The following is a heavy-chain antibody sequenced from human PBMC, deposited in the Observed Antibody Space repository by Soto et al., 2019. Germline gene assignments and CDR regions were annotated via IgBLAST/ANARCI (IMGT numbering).Heavy chain of an antibody. CDR3: ARYYFDSSGYSNWFDP. J-gene: IGHJ5*02. D-gene: IGHD3-22*01. CDR1: GGSITSGAYY. Sequence: LSLTCAVSGGSITSGAYYWTWIRQHPGKGLEWIAYIHYSGRTYYNPSLKSRVTISVDTSNNQFSLKLSSVTAADTAVYYCARYYFDSSGYSNWFDPWGQGALVTVSS. CDR2: IHYSGRT. V-gene: IGHV4-31*11.